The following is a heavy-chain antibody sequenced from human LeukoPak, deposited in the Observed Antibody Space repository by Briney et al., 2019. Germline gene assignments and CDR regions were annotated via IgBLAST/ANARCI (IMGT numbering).Heavy chain of an antibody. V-gene: IGHV3-30-3*01. D-gene: IGHD6-19*01. CDR1: GFTFTTYA. J-gene: IGHJ3*02. CDR3: ALAVAALEAFDI. Sequence: GGSLRLSCAASGFTFTTYAVHWVRQAPGKGLEWVAIMSYDGSNKYYADYVKGRFTVSRDSSKNTVYLQMNSLRVDDTAIYYCALAVAALEAFDIWGQGTMVTVSS. CDR2: MSYDGSNK.